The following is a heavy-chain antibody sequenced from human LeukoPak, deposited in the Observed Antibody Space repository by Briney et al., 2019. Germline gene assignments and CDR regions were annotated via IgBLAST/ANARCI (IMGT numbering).Heavy chain of an antibody. CDR2: INHSGST. V-gene: IGHV4-34*01. CDR1: GGSFSGYY. D-gene: IGHD3-22*01. CDR3: ARGRGYYVDYFDY. Sequence: SETLSLTCAVYGGSFSGYYWSWIRQPPGKGLEWIGEINHSGSTNYNPSLKSRVTISVDTSKYQFSLKLSSVTAADTAVYYCARGRGYYVDYFDYWGQGTLVTVSS. J-gene: IGHJ4*02.